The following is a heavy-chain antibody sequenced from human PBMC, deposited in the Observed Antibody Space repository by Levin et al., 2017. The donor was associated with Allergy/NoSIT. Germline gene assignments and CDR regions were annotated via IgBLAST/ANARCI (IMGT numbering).Heavy chain of an antibody. J-gene: IGHJ6*02. D-gene: IGHD1-26*01. Sequence: SQTLSLTCTVSGGSISTYFWIWIRQPAGKGLEWIGHMQSNGNTNYNPSLKSRVSMSLDTSKNEFSLKLTSVIAADPAVYYCARDREHSQGRNLGVWGQGTTVTVSS. CDR1: GGSISTYF. CDR3: ARDREHSQGRNLGV. V-gene: IGHV4-4*07. CDR2: MQSNGNT.